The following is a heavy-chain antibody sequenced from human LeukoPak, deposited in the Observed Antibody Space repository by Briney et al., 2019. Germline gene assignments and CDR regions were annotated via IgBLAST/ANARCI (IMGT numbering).Heavy chain of an antibody. CDR2: INPSGGST. CDR3: ARDSGYCGGDCYADY. CDR1: GYTFTSYY. V-gene: IGHV1-46*01. J-gene: IGHJ4*02. Sequence: GASVKVSCKASGYTFTSYYMHWVRQAPGQGLEWMGIINPSGGSTSYAQKFQGRVTMARDTSTSTVYMELSSLRSEDTAVYYCARDSGYCGGDCYADYWGQGTLVTVSS. D-gene: IGHD2-21*01.